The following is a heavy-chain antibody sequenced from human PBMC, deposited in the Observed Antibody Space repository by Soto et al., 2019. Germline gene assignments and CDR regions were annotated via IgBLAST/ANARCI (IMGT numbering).Heavy chain of an antibody. CDR1: AGCISGYY. J-gene: IGHJ5*02. D-gene: IGHD6-13*01. V-gene: IGHV4-59*01. CDR3: AKLGRIAAAGTWFDP. CDR2: IHYSGST. Sequence: XGTLSLTCTVSAGCISGYYWSWIRQPPGKELELIAYIHYSGSTYYNPSLKSRVTISIDTSKNQFSLKLSSVNAADTAVYYCAKLGRIAAAGTWFDPWGQGTLVTVSS.